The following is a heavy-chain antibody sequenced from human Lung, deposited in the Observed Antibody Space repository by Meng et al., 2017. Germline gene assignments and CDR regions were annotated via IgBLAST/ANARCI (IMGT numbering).Heavy chain of an antibody. Sequence: QVQLQQWGAVLLKPSEALSRTCCGSGGSFSDYYWSWIRQPPGKGLEWIGEINHSGSTNYNPSLESRATISVDTSQNNLSLKLSSVTAADSAVYYCARGPTTMAHDFDYWGQGTLVTVSS. CDR3: ARGPTTMAHDFDY. V-gene: IGHV4-34*01. J-gene: IGHJ4*02. D-gene: IGHD4-11*01. CDR2: INHSGST. CDR1: GGSFSDYY.